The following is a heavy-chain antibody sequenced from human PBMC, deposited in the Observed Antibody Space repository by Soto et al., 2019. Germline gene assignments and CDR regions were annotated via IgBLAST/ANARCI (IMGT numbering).Heavy chain of an antibody. V-gene: IGHV3-66*01. Sequence: GGSLRLSCAASGFTVENTYMSWVRQAPGKGLEWVSVIYTGGSTYYADSVKGRFTISRDNSKNTLNLQMNSLRTEDTAVYYCARADIGRYYYYMNVWGKGTKVTVSS. J-gene: IGHJ6*03. CDR3: ARADIGRYYYYMNV. D-gene: IGHD2-15*01. CDR1: GFTVENTY. CDR2: IYTGGST.